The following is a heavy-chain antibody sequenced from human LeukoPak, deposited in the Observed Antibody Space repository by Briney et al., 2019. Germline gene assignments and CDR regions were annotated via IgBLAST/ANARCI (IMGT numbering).Heavy chain of an antibody. J-gene: IGHJ4*02. CDR3: ARDYVFAFDY. CDR2: ISHSGSAE. D-gene: IGHD3-10*02. V-gene: IGHV3-48*01. Sequence: SGGSLRLSCAASGFIFSSYSMNWVRQATGKGLEWISYISHSGSAEHYTDSVKGRFTISRDNAKNALYLQMNSLRAEDTAVYFCARDYVFAFDYWSQGTLVTVSS. CDR1: GFIFSSYS.